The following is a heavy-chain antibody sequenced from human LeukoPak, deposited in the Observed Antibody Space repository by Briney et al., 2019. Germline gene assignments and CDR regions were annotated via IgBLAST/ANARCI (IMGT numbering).Heavy chain of an antibody. CDR1: GFTFSNFA. CDR3: AKTGGYYDTSDLYRPDVFDI. D-gene: IGHD3-22*01. Sequence: LAGGSLRLSCAASGFTFSNFAMSWVRQAPGKGLEGVSAISGTGGNTFYTDSVTGRFTISRDNSKNTLYVQMNSLRAEDTAVYYCAKTGGYYDTSDLYRPDVFDIWGQGTVVTVSS. V-gene: IGHV3-23*01. J-gene: IGHJ3*02. CDR2: ISGTGGNT.